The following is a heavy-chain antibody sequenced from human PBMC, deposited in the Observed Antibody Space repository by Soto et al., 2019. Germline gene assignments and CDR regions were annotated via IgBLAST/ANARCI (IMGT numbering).Heavy chain of an antibody. Sequence: GGSLRLSCAASGFTFNNYAMHWVRQAPGKGLDWVAVMSHDGSDKYYADSAKGRFTISRDNSKNTLYLQMNSLRTEDTAIYYCARASARYYDTSGYYPSFGSWGQGALVTVSS. J-gene: IGHJ4*02. CDR1: GFTFNNYA. CDR3: ARASARYYDTSGYYPSFGS. V-gene: IGHV3-30-3*01. CDR2: MSHDGSDK. D-gene: IGHD3-22*01.